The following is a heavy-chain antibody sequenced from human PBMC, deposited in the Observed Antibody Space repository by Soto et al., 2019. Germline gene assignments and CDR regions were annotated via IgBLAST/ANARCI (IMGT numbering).Heavy chain of an antibody. CDR1: GFTFGDYA. D-gene: IGHD1-26*01. V-gene: IGHV3-49*04. CDR3: TRASIVGATRVYYYYGMDV. J-gene: IGHJ6*02. Sequence: GGSLRLSCTASGFTFGDYAMSWVRQAPGKGLEWVGFIRSKAYGGTTEYAASVKGRFTISRDDSKSIAYLQMNSLKTEDTAVYYCTRASIVGATRVYYYYGMDVWGQGTTVTVSS. CDR2: IRSKAYGGTT.